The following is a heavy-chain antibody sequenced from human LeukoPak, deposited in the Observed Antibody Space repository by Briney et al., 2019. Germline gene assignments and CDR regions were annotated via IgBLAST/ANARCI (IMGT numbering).Heavy chain of an antibody. J-gene: IGHJ6*03. V-gene: IGHV4-34*01. D-gene: IGHD2-8*01. CDR2: INHRGGT. CDR3: ARGGYCTNGVCYRPHFFYYYMDV. CDR1: GGSFTDYY. Sequence: LETLSLTCAVYGGSFTDYYLTWVRQPPEKGLEWIGEINHRGGTNYNPSLQSRVTISLDTSKSQFSLKLSSVTAADTAVYYCARGGYCTNGVCYRPHFFYYYMDVWGKGTTVTVSS.